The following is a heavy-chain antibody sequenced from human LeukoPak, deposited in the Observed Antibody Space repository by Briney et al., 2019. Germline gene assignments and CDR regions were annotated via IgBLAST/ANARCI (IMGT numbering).Heavy chain of an antibody. J-gene: IGHJ5*02. CDR1: GFTFSSYS. V-gene: IGHV3-21*01. CDR3: ARGRRGPMVRGVGPLNWFDP. CDR2: ISSSSSYI. D-gene: IGHD3-10*01. Sequence: GGSLRLSCAASGFTFSSYSMNWVRQAPGKGLEWVSSISSSSSYIYYADSVKGRFTISRDNAKNSLYLQMNSLRAEDTAVYYCARGRRGPMVRGVGPLNWFDPWGQGTLVTVSS.